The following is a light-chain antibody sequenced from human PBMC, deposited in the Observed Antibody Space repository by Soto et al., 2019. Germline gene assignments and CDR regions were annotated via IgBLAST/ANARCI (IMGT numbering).Light chain of an antibody. CDR2: ADS. Sequence: DIQMTQSPSSLSSSVGDRVTITCRASQGGSAYLLWYQQRQGTAPKLRMYADSNLLSGVPSRLTGSGSGTNCTLTFSILQPEDLATSYCQQSYKTPHPFRQRTKLETK. CDR1: QGGSAY. J-gene: IGKJ2*01. V-gene: IGKV1-39*01. CDR3: QQSYKTPHP.